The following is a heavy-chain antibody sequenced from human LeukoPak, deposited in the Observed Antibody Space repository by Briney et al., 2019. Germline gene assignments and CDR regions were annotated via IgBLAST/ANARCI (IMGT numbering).Heavy chain of an antibody. V-gene: IGHV1-18*01. Sequence: ASVKVSCKASGYTFTSYGISWVRQAPGQGLEWMGWISAYNGNTNYAQKLQGRVTMTTDTSTSTAYMELRSLRSDDTAVYYCARDFVVVVAATTNWFDPWGQGTLVTVSS. CDR3: ARDFVVVVAATTNWFDP. D-gene: IGHD2-15*01. CDR2: ISAYNGNT. CDR1: GYTFTSYG. J-gene: IGHJ5*02.